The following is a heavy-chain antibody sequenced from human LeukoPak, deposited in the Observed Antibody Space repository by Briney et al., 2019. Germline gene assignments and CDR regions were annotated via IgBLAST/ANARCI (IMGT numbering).Heavy chain of an antibody. Sequence: GGSLRLSCAASGFTFSRYWMNWVRQAPGKGLEWVASINQDESAKFYVDSVKGRFTISRDNAKNSLYLQMNSLRAEDTAVYYCARAISGWYRNWFDPWGQGTLVTVSS. D-gene: IGHD6-19*01. J-gene: IGHJ5*02. CDR3: ARAISGWYRNWFDP. CDR2: INQDESAK. CDR1: GFTFSRYW. V-gene: IGHV3-7*04.